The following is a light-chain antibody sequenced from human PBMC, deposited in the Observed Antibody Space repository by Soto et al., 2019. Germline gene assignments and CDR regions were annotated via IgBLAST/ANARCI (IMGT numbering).Light chain of an antibody. CDR2: DTS. V-gene: IGKV3-11*01. CDR3: QQRGNWPPT. J-gene: IGKJ4*01. Sequence: DIVLTQSPATLSLSPGERATLSCMASQSVSNYVAWYQQKPGQAPRLLIYDTSHRASDAPVRFSGSGSGTDFALSISSLEPEDFALYYCQQRGNWPPTFGGGTKVEIK. CDR1: QSVSNY.